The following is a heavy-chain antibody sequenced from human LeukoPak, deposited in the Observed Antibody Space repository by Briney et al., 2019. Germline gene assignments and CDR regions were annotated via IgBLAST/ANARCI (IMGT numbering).Heavy chain of an antibody. J-gene: IGHJ4*02. CDR3: ARVHIVVVTAKGYFDY. V-gene: IGHV4-34*01. D-gene: IGHD2-21*02. CDR2: INHSGST. CDR1: GGSFSGYY. Sequence: PSETLSLTCAVYGGSFSGYYWSWIRQPPGKGLEWIGEINHSGSTNYNPSLKSRVTISVDTSKNQFPLKLSSVTAADTAVYYCARVHIVVVTAKGYFDYWGQGTLVTVSS.